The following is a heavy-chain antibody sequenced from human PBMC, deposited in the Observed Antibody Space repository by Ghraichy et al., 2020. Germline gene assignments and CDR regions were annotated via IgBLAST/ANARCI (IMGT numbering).Heavy chain of an antibody. V-gene: IGHV3-30-3*01. D-gene: IGHD6-13*01. CDR2: IAYDGSNK. Sequence: GGSLRLSCAASGFTFSSYAMHWVRQAPGKGLEWVAVIAYDGSNKYYADSVKGRFTISRDNSKNTLYLQMNSLRAEDTAVYYYARVGSAACDFDYWGQGTLVTVSS. J-gene: IGHJ4*02. CDR3: ARVGSAACDFDY. CDR1: GFTFSSYA.